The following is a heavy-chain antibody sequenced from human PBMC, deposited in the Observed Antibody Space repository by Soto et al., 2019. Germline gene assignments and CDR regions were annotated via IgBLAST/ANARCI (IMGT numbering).Heavy chain of an antibody. D-gene: IGHD6-13*01. Sequence: GGSLRLSCAASGFTFSSYAMSWVRQAPGKGLEWVSAISGSGGSTYYADSVKGRFTISRDNSKNTLYLQMNSLRAEDTAVYYCAKGAVAAAGTAHYYYYMDVWGKGTTVTVSS. CDR1: GFTFSSYA. J-gene: IGHJ6*03. V-gene: IGHV3-23*01. CDR3: AKGAVAAAGTAHYYYYMDV. CDR2: ISGSGGST.